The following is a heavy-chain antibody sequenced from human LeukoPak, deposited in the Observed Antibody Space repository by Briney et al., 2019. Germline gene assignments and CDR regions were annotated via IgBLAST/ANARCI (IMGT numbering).Heavy chain of an antibody. Sequence: GGSLRLSCAASGFIFSNYWMSWVRQAPGKGLDWVANIKQDGSEKYYVDSVKGRFTLSRDNAKNSLYLQMNSLRAEDTAVYYCARVEEYYYDSSGYSFDYWGQGTLVTVSS. CDR2: IKQDGSEK. CDR1: GFIFSNYW. D-gene: IGHD3-22*01. J-gene: IGHJ4*02. CDR3: ARVEEYYYDSSGYSFDY. V-gene: IGHV3-7*02.